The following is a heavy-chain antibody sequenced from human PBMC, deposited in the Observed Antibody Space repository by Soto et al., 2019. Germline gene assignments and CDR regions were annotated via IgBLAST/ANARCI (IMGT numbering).Heavy chain of an antibody. CDR1: GFTVSSYG. J-gene: IGHJ4*02. D-gene: IGHD6-13*01. V-gene: IGHV3-30*18. CDR3: AKDSAYSSSWAFDY. Sequence: QVQRGESGGGVVQRGMSLRLSCAASGFTVSSYGMHWVRQAPGKGLEWVAVISYDGSNKYYADSVKGRFTISRDNSKNTLYLQMNSLRAEDTAVYYCAKDSAYSSSWAFDYWGQGTLVTVSS. CDR2: ISYDGSNK.